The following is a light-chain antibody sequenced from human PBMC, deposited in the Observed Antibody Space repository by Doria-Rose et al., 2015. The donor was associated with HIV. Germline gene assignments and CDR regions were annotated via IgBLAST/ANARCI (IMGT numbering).Light chain of an antibody. CDR1: QSFSSTY. J-gene: IGKJ1*01. CDR3: HQYGTSWT. Sequence: TQSPGTLSLSPGERATLSCRASQSFSSTYLARYQQKPGQAPSLLIYDGSTRATGIPDRFSASGSGADFTLTINRLEPEDFAPYYCHQYGTSWTFGQGTKVEI. V-gene: IGKV3-20*01. CDR2: DGS.